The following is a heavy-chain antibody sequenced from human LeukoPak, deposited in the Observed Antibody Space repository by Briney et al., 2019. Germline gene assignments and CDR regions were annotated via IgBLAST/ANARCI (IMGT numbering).Heavy chain of an antibody. V-gene: IGHV1-18*01. Sequence: GASVKVSCKASGYTFTSYGITWVRQAPAQGLEWMGWISAHNGKTNYAQKFQGRVTMTTDTPTSTAYMELGSLRSDDTAVYYCARGDVVVSAAVRFDPWGQGTLVTVSS. CDR2: ISAHNGKT. CDR1: GYTFTSYG. D-gene: IGHD2-2*01. CDR3: ARGDVVVSAAVRFDP. J-gene: IGHJ5*02.